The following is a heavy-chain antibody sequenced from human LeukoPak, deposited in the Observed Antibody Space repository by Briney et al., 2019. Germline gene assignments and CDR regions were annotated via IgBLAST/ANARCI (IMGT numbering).Heavy chain of an antibody. CDR1: GFTFSSYW. CDR3: ARDSGWQQLPLDY. V-gene: IGHV3-7*01. Sequence: GGSLRLSCAASGFTFSSYWMSWVRQAPGKGLEWVANIKQDGSEKYYVDSVKGRFTISRDNGKNSLYLQMNSLRAEDTAVYYCARDSGWQQLPLDYWGQGTLVTVSS. D-gene: IGHD6-13*01. J-gene: IGHJ4*02. CDR2: IKQDGSEK.